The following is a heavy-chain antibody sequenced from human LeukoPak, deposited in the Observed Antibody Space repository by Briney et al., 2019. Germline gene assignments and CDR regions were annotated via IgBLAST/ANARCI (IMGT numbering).Heavy chain of an antibody. V-gene: IGHV4-39*01. CDR2: IYYSGNT. CDR3: ARLPPTDAFDI. Sequence: TASETLSLTCTVSGASISNNNYYWGWIRQPPGKGLEWIASIYYSGNTYFNPSLKSRVTISVDTSKNQFSLKLSSVTAADTAVYSCARLPPTDAFDIWGQGTMVTVSS. J-gene: IGHJ3*02. CDR1: GASISNNNYY. D-gene: IGHD2-15*01.